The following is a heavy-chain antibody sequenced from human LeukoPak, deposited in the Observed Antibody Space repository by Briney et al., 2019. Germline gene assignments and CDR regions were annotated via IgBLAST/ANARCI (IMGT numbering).Heavy chain of an antibody. D-gene: IGHD6-19*01. Sequence: GGSLRLSCAASGFTFSSYEMNWVRQAPGKGLEWVSYISSSGSTIYYADSVKGRFTISRDNAKNSVYLQMNSLRDEDTAVYYCARGLGQYASGWDINFDYWGQGSLVTVSS. CDR2: ISSSGSTI. V-gene: IGHV3-48*03. CDR1: GFTFSSYE. J-gene: IGHJ4*02. CDR3: ARGLGQYASGWDINFDY.